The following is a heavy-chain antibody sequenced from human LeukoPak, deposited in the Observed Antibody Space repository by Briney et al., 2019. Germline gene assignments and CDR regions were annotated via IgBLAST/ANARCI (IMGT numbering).Heavy chain of an antibody. CDR1: GGSISSYY. CDR3: ARRRYCSSTSCYGDWFDP. V-gene: IGHV4-59*08. Sequence: SETLSLTCTVSGGSISSYYWSWIRRPPGKGLEWIGYSYYSGSTNCNPSLKSRVTISVDTSKNQFSLKLSSVTAADTALYYCARRRYCSSTSCYGDWFDPWGQGTLVTVSS. CDR2: SYYSGST. J-gene: IGHJ5*02. D-gene: IGHD2-2*01.